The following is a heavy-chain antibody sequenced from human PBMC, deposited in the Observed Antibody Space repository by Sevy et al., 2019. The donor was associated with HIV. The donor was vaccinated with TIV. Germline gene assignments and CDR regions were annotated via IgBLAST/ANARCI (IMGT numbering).Heavy chain of an antibody. CDR3: AREGCTRPHDY. V-gene: IGHV3-23*01. CDR1: GFAFYDYS. D-gene: IGHD2-8*01. Sequence: GGSLSLSCAASGFAFYDYSMSWIRQAPGKGLEWVATLSFGCGKINYADPVKGRFTISRDNSKNSFYLQMDNLRVEDTALYYCAREGCTRPHDYWGQGTRVTVSS. J-gene: IGHJ4*02. CDR2: LSFGCGKI.